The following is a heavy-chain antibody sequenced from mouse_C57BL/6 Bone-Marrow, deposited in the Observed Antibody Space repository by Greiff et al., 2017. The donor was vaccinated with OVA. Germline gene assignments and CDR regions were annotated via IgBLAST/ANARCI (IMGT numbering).Heavy chain of an antibody. D-gene: IGHD2-2*01. CDR3: TRGLWLRRGWFAY. CDR1: GYTFTSYW. Sequence: VQLQQSGTVLARPGASVKMSCKTSGYTFTSYWMHWVKQRPGQGLEWIGAIYPGNSDTSYNQKFKGKAKLTAVTSASTAYMELSSLTNEDSAVYYCTRGLWLRRGWFAYWGQGTLVTVSA. J-gene: IGHJ3*01. CDR2: IYPGNSDT. V-gene: IGHV1-5*01.